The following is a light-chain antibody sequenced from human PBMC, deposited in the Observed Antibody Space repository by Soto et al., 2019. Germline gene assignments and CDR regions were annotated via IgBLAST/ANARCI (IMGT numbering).Light chain of an antibody. V-gene: IGKV3-20*01. Sequence: EIVLTQSPATLSLSLGERATLSCRASQSVSNNNLAWYQQKPGQAHRFLIYDASSRATGIPDRFSGSGSGTDFTLTISRLEPEDFAVYYCQQYGSTPLTFGGGTKVEIK. J-gene: IGKJ4*01. CDR3: QQYGSTPLT. CDR1: QSVSNNN. CDR2: DAS.